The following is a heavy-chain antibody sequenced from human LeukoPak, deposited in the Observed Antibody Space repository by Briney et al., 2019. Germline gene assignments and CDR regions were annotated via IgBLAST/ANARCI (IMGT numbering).Heavy chain of an antibody. Sequence: GASVKVSCKASGYTFTSYDINWVRQAIGQGLEWMGWMNPNSGNTGYAQKFQGRVTMTRNTSISTAYMELSSLRSEDTAVYYCARSPSYYDFWSGHYYYYGMDVWGQGTTVTVSS. V-gene: IGHV1-8*01. J-gene: IGHJ6*02. CDR1: GYTFTSYD. CDR2: MNPNSGNT. D-gene: IGHD3-3*01. CDR3: ARSPSYYDFWSGHYYYYGMDV.